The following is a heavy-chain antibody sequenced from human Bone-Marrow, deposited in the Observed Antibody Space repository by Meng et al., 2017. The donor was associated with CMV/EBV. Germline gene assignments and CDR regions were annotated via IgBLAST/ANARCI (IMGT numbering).Heavy chain of an antibody. J-gene: IGHJ3*02. CDR2: INPNSGGT. D-gene: IGHD2-15*01. V-gene: IGHV1-2*02. CDR1: GYTFTSYY. CDR3: ARDLGYCSGGSCSGQDAFDI. Sequence: ASVKVSCKASGYTFTSYYMHWVRQAPGQGLEWMGWINPNSGGTNYAQKFQGRVTMTRDTSISTAYMELSRLRSDDTAVYYCARDLGYCSGGSCSGQDAFDIWGQGTMVTVS.